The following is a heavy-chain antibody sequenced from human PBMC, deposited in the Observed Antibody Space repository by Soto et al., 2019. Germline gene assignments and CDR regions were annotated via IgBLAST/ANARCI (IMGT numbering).Heavy chain of an antibody. J-gene: IGHJ4*02. V-gene: IGHV3-21*01. CDR3: ASMPREYSGYDLGY. CDR2: ISSSSSYI. Sequence: EVQLVESGGGLVKPGGSLRLSCAASGFTFSSYSMNWVRQAPGKGLEWVSSISSSSSYIYYADSVKGRFTISRDNAKNSLYQQMNSLRAEDTAVYYCASMPREYSGYDLGYWGQGTLVTVSS. D-gene: IGHD5-12*01. CDR1: GFTFSSYS.